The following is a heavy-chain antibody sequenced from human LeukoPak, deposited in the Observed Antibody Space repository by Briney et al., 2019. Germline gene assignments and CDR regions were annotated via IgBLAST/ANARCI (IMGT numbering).Heavy chain of an antibody. CDR1: GFTVSYNH. V-gene: IGHV3-66*02. Sequence: GGSLRLPCAASGFTVSYNHMSWVRQAPGKGLEWVSLIYRGGSTNYTASVNGRFTISRDNSKNTLYLQMNSLPVEDTAAYYCAKDGCSGGTCYGYFDSWGQGTLVTVSS. CDR2: IYRGGST. CDR3: AKDGCSGGTCYGYFDS. J-gene: IGHJ4*02. D-gene: IGHD2-15*01.